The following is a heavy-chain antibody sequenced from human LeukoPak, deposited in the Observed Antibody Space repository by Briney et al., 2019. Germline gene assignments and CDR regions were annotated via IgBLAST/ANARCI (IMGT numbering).Heavy chain of an antibody. CDR2: IYYSGST. CDR3: ARMAYWDYYDSSGYYGGAFDY. J-gene: IGHJ4*02. V-gene: IGHV4-59*08. Sequence: SETLSLTCTVSGGSISSYYWSWIRQPPGKGLEWIGYIYYSGSTNYNPPLKSRVTISVDTSKNQFSLKLSSVTAADTAAYYCARMAYWDYYDSSGYYGGAFDYWGQGTLVTVSS. CDR1: GGSISSYY. D-gene: IGHD3-22*01.